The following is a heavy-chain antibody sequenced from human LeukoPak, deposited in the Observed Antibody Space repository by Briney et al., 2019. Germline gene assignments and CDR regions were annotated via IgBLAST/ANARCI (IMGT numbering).Heavy chain of an antibody. J-gene: IGHJ3*02. CDR2: INPNSGGT. CDR1: GYTFTGYY. CDR3: ARSPYFVTRAAADWSDAFDI. D-gene: IGHD6-13*01. Sequence: ASVKVSCKASGYTFTGYYMHWVRQAPGQGLEWMGWINPNSGGTNYAQKFQGWVTMTRATSISTAYMELSRLRSDDTAVYYCARSPYFVTRAAADWSDAFDIWGQGTMVTVSS. V-gene: IGHV1-2*04.